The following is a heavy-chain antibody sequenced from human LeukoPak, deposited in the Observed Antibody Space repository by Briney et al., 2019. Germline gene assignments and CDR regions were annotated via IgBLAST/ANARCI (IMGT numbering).Heavy chain of an antibody. CDR3: ARARGYRDWFDP. V-gene: IGHV3-21*01. D-gene: IGHD5-18*01. CDR1: GFTFSSYS. Sequence: GGSLRLSCAASGFTFSSYSMNWVRQAPGKGLEWVSSISSSSSYIYYADSVKGRFTISRDNAKNSLHLQMNSLRAEDTAVYYCARARGYRDWFDPWGQGTLVTVSS. CDR2: ISSSSSYI. J-gene: IGHJ5*02.